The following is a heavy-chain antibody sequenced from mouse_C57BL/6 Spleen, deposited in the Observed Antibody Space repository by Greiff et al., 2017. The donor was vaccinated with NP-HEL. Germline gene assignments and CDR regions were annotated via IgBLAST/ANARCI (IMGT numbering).Heavy chain of an antibody. CDR2: INPSNGGT. CDR3: ARGDYYGYWYFDV. J-gene: IGHJ1*03. Sequence: QVQLQQPGTELVKPGASVKLSCKASGYTFTSYWMHWVKQRPGQGLEWIGNINPSNGGTNYNEKFKSKATLTIDKSSSTAYMQLSSLTSEDSAVYYCARGDYYGYWYFDVWGTGTTVTVSS. CDR1: GYTFTSYW. V-gene: IGHV1-53*01. D-gene: IGHD1-1*01.